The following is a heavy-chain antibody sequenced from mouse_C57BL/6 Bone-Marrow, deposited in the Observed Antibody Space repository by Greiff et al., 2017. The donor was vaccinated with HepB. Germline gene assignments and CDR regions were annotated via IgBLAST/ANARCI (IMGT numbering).Heavy chain of an antibody. Sequence: EVQLVESGEGLVKPGGSLKLSCEASGFTFSSYAMSWVRQTPEKRLEWVAYISSGGDYIYYADTVKGRFTISRDNARNTLYLQMSSLKSEDTAMYYCTRDDDYPFAYWGQGTLVTVSA. CDR3: TRDDDYPFAY. V-gene: IGHV5-9-1*02. J-gene: IGHJ3*01. CDR1: GFTFSSYA. CDR2: ISSGGDYI. D-gene: IGHD2-3*01.